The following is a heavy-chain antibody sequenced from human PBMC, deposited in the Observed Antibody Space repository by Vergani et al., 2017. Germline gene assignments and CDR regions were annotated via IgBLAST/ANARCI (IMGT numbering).Heavy chain of an antibody. CDR3: AKGVVDIVLMAGGYGMDV. D-gene: IGHD2-8*01. CDR2: ISYDGSNK. J-gene: IGHJ6*02. V-gene: IGHV3-30*18. Sequence: QVQLVESGGGVVQPGRSLRLSCAASGFTFSSYGMHWVRQAPGKGLEWVAVISYDGSNKYYADSVKGRFTISRDNSKNTLYLQMNSLRAEDTAVYYCAKGVVDIVLMAGGYGMDVWGQGP. CDR1: GFTFSSYG.